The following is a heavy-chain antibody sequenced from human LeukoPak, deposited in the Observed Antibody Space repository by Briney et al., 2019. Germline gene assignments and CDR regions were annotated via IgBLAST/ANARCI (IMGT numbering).Heavy chain of an antibody. V-gene: IGHV3-30*18. Sequence: GGSLSLSCAASGFTFSSYGMHWVRQAPGKGLEWVAVISYDGSDKNYADSVKGRFTIFRDNSKSTLYLQMNSLRAEDTAVYYCAKGFDSGGHWADYWGQATLLTVSS. CDR2: ISYDGSDK. CDR3: AKGFDSGGHWADY. CDR1: GFTFSSYG. J-gene: IGHJ4*02. D-gene: IGHD3-22*01.